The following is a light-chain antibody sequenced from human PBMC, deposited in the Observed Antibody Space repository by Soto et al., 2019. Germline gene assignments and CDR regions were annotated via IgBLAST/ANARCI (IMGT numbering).Light chain of an antibody. Sequence: EMVMTQSPVTLSVSPGESATLSCRASQSVISNLAWYQQKPGQAPRLLIYGASTRATGIPDRFSGSGSGTEFTLTISSLQSGDFATYYCQQTSSAPFTFGPGTKVDIK. V-gene: IGKV3-15*01. CDR1: QSVISN. CDR3: QQTSSAPFT. J-gene: IGKJ3*01. CDR2: GAS.